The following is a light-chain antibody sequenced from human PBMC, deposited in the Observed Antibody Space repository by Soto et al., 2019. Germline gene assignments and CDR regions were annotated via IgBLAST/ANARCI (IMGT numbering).Light chain of an antibody. Sequence: EILLTQSPATLSLSPGEGATLSCRASQHVSTYVAWYQQKPGHAPRLLIFDASNRATGVPARFSGSGSGTDFSLNISNLEPGDSGIYYCQPRGDLIVTFGGGTKVEI. CDR2: DAS. J-gene: IGKJ4*01. V-gene: IGKV3-11*01. CDR1: QHVSTY. CDR3: QPRGDLIVT.